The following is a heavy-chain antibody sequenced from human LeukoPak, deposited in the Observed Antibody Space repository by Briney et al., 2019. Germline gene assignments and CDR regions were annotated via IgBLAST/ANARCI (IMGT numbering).Heavy chain of an antibody. V-gene: IGHV3-15*01. CDR1: GFTFSSYE. D-gene: IGHD3-22*01. CDR3: TTRSYDSSGYYEDSVYYFDY. CDR2: IKSKTDGGTT. Sequence: PGGSLRLSCAASGFTFSSYEMNWVRQAPGKGLEWVGRIKSKTDGGTTDYAAPVKGRFTISRDDSKNTLYLQMNSLKTEDTAVYYCTTRSYDSSGYYEDSVYYFDYWGQGTLVTVSS. J-gene: IGHJ4*02.